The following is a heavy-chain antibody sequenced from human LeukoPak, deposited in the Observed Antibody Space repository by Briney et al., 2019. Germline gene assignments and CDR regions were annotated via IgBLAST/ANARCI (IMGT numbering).Heavy chain of an antibody. CDR3: ARGRYYYDSSGVDAFSV. Sequence: GGSLRLSCAASGFTFSSYSMNWVRQAPGKGLEWVSYISSSSSTIYYADSVKGRFTISRDNAKNSLYLQMNSLRAEDTAVYFCARGRYYYDSSGVDAFSVWGQGTMVAVSS. V-gene: IGHV3-48*01. D-gene: IGHD3-22*01. CDR1: GFTFSSYS. J-gene: IGHJ3*01. CDR2: ISSSSSTI.